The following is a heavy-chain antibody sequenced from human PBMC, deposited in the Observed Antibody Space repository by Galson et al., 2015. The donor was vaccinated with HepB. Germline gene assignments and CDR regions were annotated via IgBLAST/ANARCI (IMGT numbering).Heavy chain of an antibody. CDR3: TTAVNYSGSGSYFNVYYYYMDV. Sequence: SLRLSCAASGFTFSNAWMNRVRQAPGKGLEWVGRIKSKADGGSTDYVAPVKGRFTISRDDSKNTLFLQMNSLKTEDTAVYYCTTAVNYSGSGSYFNVYYYYMDVWGKGTTVTVSS. CDR1: GFTFSNAW. D-gene: IGHD3-10*01. CDR2: IKSKADGGST. J-gene: IGHJ6*03. V-gene: IGHV3-15*07.